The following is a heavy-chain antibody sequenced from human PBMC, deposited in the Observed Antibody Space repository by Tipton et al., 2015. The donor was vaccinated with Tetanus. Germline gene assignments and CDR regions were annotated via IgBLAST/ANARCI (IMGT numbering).Heavy chain of an antibody. CDR2: SWYDGTDK. CDR3: AKALKTLIYQCFDY. J-gene: IGHJ4*02. Sequence: LRLSCAASGFIFSSYGIHWVRQAPGKGLEWVAVSWYDGTDKYYADSVKGRFTISRDNSKNTLYLQMNSLRAEDTAIYFCAKALKTLIYQCFDYWGQGTLVTVS. V-gene: IGHV3-33*06. D-gene: IGHD2-2*01. CDR1: GFIFSSYG.